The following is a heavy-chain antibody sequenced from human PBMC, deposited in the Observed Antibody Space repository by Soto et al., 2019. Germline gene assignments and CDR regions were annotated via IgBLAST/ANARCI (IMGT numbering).Heavy chain of an antibody. CDR1: GFTFSGSS. V-gene: IGHV3-73*02. J-gene: IGHJ4*02. CDR2: IRNKANSYAT. Sequence: EVQLVESGGGLVQPGGSLKLSCAASGFTFSGSSVHWVRQASGKGLEWVGRIRNKANSYATAYAASVRGRFTISRDDSTNTPFLQMNRLNTEDTAVYYCISHSPEDMIRTWGQGTLVTVSS. D-gene: IGHD2-15*01. CDR3: ISHSPEDMIRT.